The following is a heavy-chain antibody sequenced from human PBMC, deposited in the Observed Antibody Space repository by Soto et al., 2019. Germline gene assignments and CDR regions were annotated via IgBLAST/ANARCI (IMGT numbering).Heavy chain of an antibody. D-gene: IGHD2-2*01. V-gene: IGHV3-7*01. CDR3: VPSGQP. CDR1: GFTLTNYW. CDR2: IDHDGSRR. Sequence: VLLVESGGGLVQPGESLRLSCTDSGFTLTNYWVSWVRQAPGKGLEWVANIDHDGSRRYYLDSVKGRFTISRDNAKNSLYLQMISLRVEAVAVYYCVPSGQPWGQGTLVTVSS. J-gene: IGHJ5*02.